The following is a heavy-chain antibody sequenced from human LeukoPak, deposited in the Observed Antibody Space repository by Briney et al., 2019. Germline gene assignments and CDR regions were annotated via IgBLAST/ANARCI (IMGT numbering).Heavy chain of an antibody. J-gene: IGHJ6*02. CDR1: GFTFSSYS. CDR2: ISSSSSSYI. Sequence: GGSLRLSCAASGFTFSSYSMNWVRQAPGKGLEWVSSISSSSSSYIYYADSVKGRFTISRDNAKNSLYLQMNSLRAEDTAVYYCARDAYDILTGYSNFYYYYYGMDVWGQGTTVTVSS. V-gene: IGHV3-21*01. CDR3: ARDAYDILTGYSNFYYYYYGMDV. D-gene: IGHD3-9*01.